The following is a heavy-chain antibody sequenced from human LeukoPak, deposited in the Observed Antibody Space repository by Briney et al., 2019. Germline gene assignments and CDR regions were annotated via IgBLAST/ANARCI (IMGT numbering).Heavy chain of an antibody. CDR1: GFTFDDYA. CDR2: ISWNSGSI. D-gene: IGHD3-10*01. V-gene: IGHV3-9*01. CDR3: AKGAYYGLGGAFDT. J-gene: IGHJ3*02. Sequence: GGSLRLSCAASGFTFDDYAMHWVRQAPGKGLEWVSGISWNSGSIGYADSVKGRFTISRDNAKNSLYLQMNSLRAEDTALYYCAKGAYYGLGGAFDTWGQGTMVTVSS.